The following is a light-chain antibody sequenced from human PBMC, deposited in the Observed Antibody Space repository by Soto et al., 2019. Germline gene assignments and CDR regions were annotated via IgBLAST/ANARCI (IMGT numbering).Light chain of an antibody. CDR1: QGSSSN. V-gene: IGKV1-9*01. J-gene: IGKJ4*02. Sequence: DIQLTQSPSSLSASVGDRVTITFRASQGSSSNLAWYQQKPGKVPKLLIYAASTLQRGVPSTFSGSVSVTEFTLAISTLQPEEFATDNWQEINSYPRTCGGGTKVEIK. CDR2: AAS. CDR3: QEINSYPRT.